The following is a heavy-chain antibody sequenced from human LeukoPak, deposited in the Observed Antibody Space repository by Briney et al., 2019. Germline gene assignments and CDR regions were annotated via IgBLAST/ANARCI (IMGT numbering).Heavy chain of an antibody. Sequence: SETLSLTCTVSGGSVSSGSYYWSWIRQPPGKGLEWIGYIYYSGGTNYNPSLKSRVTISVDTSKNQFSLKLSSVTAADTAVYYCARGFGEPPPLYYYYGMDVWGQGTTVTVSS. CDR2: IYYSGGT. CDR1: GGSVSSGSYY. D-gene: IGHD3-10*01. V-gene: IGHV4-61*01. J-gene: IGHJ6*02. CDR3: ARGFGEPPPLYYYYGMDV.